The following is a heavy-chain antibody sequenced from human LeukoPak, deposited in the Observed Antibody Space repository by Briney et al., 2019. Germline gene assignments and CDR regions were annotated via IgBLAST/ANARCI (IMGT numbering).Heavy chain of an antibody. CDR2: IYYTGST. Sequence: SETLSLTCTVSGVSLSTYYWSWIRQPPGKGLDWMGYIYYTGSTNYNPSLKSRVTISVDTSKNQFSLNLNSVTAADTAVYYCARASGGYYNNWFDPWGQGTLVTVSS. CDR3: ARASGGYYNNWFDP. D-gene: IGHD3-22*01. V-gene: IGHV4-59*01. CDR1: GVSLSTYY. J-gene: IGHJ5*02.